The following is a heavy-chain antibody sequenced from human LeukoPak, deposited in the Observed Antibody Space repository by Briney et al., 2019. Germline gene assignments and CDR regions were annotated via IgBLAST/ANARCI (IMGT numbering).Heavy chain of an antibody. D-gene: IGHD1-14*01. Sequence: PGGSLRLSCAASGFTFSSYAMHWVRQAPGKGLEWVAVISYDGSNKYYADSVKGRFTISRDNSKNTLYLQMNSLRAEDTAVYYCAKGSSPLPPYDMDVWGQGTTVTVSS. CDR2: ISYDGSNK. CDR1: GFTFSSYA. J-gene: IGHJ6*02. CDR3: AKGSSPLPPYDMDV. V-gene: IGHV3-30-3*01.